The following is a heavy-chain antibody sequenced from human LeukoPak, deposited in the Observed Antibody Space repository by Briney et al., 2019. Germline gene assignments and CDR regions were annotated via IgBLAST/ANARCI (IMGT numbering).Heavy chain of an antibody. CDR2: ISAYNGNT. CDR3: ARARYSYYYDSSGVSPFDY. CDR1: GYTFTSYG. D-gene: IGHD3-22*01. V-gene: IGHV1-18*01. Sequence: VASVKVSCKASGYTFTSYGISWVRQAPGQGLEWMGWISAYNGNTNYAQKLQGRVTMTTDTSTSTAYMELRSLRSDDTTVYYCARARYSYYYDSSGVSPFDYWGQGTLVTVSS. J-gene: IGHJ4*02.